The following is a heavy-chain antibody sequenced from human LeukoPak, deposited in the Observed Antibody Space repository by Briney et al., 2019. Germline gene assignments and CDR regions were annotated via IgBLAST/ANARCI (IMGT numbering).Heavy chain of an antibody. D-gene: IGHD3-22*01. CDR2: FDPKSGGA. V-gene: IGHV1-2*02. J-gene: IGHJ4*02. Sequence: ASVKVSCKASGYTFTDHYIHWVRQAPGQGLEWMGWFDPKSGGANFAQNFQGRVTMTRDTSISTAYMELSSLKSDDTAVYYFLTMIVFVRNSWGQGTLVTVSS. CDR1: GYTFTDHY. CDR3: LTMIVFVRNS.